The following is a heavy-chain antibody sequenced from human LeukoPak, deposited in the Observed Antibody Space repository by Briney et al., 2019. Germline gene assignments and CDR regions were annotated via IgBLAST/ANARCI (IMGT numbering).Heavy chain of an antibody. CDR1: GFTFSSYG. CDR3: AKDRVGATLYFDF. CDR2: ISGSGDTT. D-gene: IGHD1-26*01. J-gene: IGHJ4*02. V-gene: IGHV3-23*01. Sequence: PGGSLRLSCAASGFTFSSYGMSWVRQAPGKGLEWVSAISGSGDTTYFADSVKGRFTISRDNSKNTLYLQMNSLRAEDTAVYYCAKDRVGATLYFDFWGQGTLLTVSS.